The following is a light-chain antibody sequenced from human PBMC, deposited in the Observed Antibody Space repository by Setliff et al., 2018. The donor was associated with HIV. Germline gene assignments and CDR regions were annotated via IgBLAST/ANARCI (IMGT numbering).Light chain of an antibody. CDR1: SSDVGRYNY. J-gene: IGLJ1*01. CDR2: DVS. V-gene: IGLV2-14*03. Sequence: QSVLTQPASASGSPGQSITISCTGTSSDVGRYNYVSWYQQHSGKTPKLIIYDVSKWPSGVSNRFSASKSGNTASLTISGLQAEDEADYYCCSYTSISTYVFGTGTKVTVL. CDR3: CSYTSISTYV.